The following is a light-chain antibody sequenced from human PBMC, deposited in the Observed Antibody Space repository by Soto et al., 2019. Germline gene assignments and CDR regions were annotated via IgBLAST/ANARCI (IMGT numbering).Light chain of an antibody. V-gene: IGLV1-40*01. J-gene: IGLJ1*01. Sequence: QSVLTQPPSVSGAPGQRVTISCTGGSSNIGAGYDVHWYQQLPGAAPKLLIYGNTNRPSGAPDRFSGSKSGTSASLAITGLQADDEADFYCQSFDRSLTSYVFGTGTKLTVL. CDR3: QSFDRSLTSYV. CDR1: SSNIGAGYD. CDR2: GNT.